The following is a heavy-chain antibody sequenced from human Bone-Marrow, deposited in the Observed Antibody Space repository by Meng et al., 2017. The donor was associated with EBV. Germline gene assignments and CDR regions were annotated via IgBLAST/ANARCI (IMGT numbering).Heavy chain of an antibody. J-gene: IGHJ4*02. CDR3: VRIVGHGTSSLWYFDS. D-gene: IGHD1-26*01. CDR1: GYTFSTYD. V-gene: IGHV1-8*01. CDR2: MNPSTAST. Sequence: QVQLVQSVAEVKKPGASVKVSCKASGYTFSTYDINWVRQATGQGLEWMGWMNPSTASTGYAQKFQGRVTMTSDTSISTAYMELSSLRSEDTAVYYCVRIVGHGTSSLWYFDSWGQGTLVTVSS.